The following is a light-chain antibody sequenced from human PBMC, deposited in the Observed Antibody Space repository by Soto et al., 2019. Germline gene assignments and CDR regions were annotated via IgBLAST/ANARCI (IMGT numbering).Light chain of an antibody. V-gene: IGKV3-20*01. Sequence: EIVLTQSPGTLSLSPGERATLSCRASQSVSSSYLAWYQQKPGQAPRLLIYGASSRATGIPDRFSGSGSGTDFTLTISRLEPEDFVVYYCQHHGDSVYTFGQGTKLEIK. CDR3: QHHGDSVYT. CDR1: QSVSSSY. CDR2: GAS. J-gene: IGKJ2*01.